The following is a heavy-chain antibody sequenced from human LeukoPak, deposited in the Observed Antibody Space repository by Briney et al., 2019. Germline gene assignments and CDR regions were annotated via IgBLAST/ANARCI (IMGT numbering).Heavy chain of an antibody. Sequence: SETLSLTCTVSGGSVSSADYYWSWIRHSPGKALEWIGYIYHTGSNNYKYSLKSRVTISVDTSKNQFSLKLSSMTAADTAVYYCARYDFWSHKFDPWGQGTLATVSS. V-gene: IGHV4-61*08. D-gene: IGHD3-3*01. CDR1: GGSVSSADYY. CDR3: ARYDFWSHKFDP. CDR2: IYHTGSN. J-gene: IGHJ5*02.